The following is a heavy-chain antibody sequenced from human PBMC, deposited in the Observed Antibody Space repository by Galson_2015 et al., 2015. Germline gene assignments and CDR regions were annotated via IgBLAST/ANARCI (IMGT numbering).Heavy chain of an antibody. CDR2: IIPILGIA. J-gene: IGHJ5*02. CDR1: GGTFSSYA. CDR3: ARDGYGGNPGWFDP. Sequence: SVKVSCKASGGTFSSYAISWVRQAPGQGLEWMGRIIPILGIANYAQKFQGRVTITADKSTSTAYMELSSLRSEDTAVYYCARDGYGGNPGWFDPWGQGTLVTVSS. D-gene: IGHD4-23*01. V-gene: IGHV1-69*04.